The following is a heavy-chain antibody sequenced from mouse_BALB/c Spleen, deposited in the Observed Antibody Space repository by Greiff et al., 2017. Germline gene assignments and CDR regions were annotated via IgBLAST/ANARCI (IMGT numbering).Heavy chain of an antibody. Sequence: VKLEESGPGLVAPSQSLSITCTVSGFSLTGYGVNWVRQPPGKGLEWLGMIWGDGSTDYTSALKSRLSISKDNSKSQVFLQMNSLQTDDTARYYCARSLLWSRGFDYWGQGTLVTVSA. J-gene: IGHJ3*01. CDR1: GFSLTGYG. V-gene: IGHV2-6-7*01. D-gene: IGHD2-1*01. CDR2: IWGDGST. CDR3: ARSLLWSRGFDY.